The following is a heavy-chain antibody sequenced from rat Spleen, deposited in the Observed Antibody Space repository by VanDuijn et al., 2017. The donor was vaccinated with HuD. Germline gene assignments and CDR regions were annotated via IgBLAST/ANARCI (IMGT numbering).Heavy chain of an antibody. Sequence: EVQLVESGGGLVQPGRSLKVSCLASGFTFHNYWMTWIRQAPGMGLEWIASITTTGGSTYYSGSVKGRFTISRDNAKSTLYLQMNSLRSEDTATYYCTRGFGYNYDWFAYWGQGTLVTVSS. CDR2: ITTTGGST. J-gene: IGHJ3*01. D-gene: IGHD1-4*01. V-gene: IGHV5-31*01. CDR1: GFTFHNYW. CDR3: TRGFGYNYDWFAY.